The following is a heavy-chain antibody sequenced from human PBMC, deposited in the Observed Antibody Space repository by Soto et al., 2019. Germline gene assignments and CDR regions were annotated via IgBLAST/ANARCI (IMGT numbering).Heavy chain of an antibody. J-gene: IGHJ4*02. CDR1: GFTVSSNY. CDR2: IYSGGNT. Sequence: EVQLVETGGGLIQPGGSLRLSCTASGFTVSSNYMTWVRQAPGKGLEWVSVIYSGGNTYYADSVKGRFTSSRDKAKNTQYLQMNSLRAEDTAVYYCAGATGRYWGQGTLVTFSS. D-gene: IGHD1-1*01. CDR3: AGATGRY. V-gene: IGHV3-53*02.